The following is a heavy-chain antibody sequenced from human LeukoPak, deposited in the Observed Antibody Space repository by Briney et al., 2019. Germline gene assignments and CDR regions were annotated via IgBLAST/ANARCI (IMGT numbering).Heavy chain of an antibody. CDR3: AKDIKAAAGTTNYYYGMDV. V-gene: IGHV3-9*01. J-gene: IGHJ6*02. Sequence: GGSLRLSCAASGFSFSSFSMTWVRQAPGKGLEWVSGISWNSGSIGYADSVKGRFTISRDNAKNSLYLQMNSLRAEDTALYYCAKDIKAAAGTTNYYYGMDVWGQGTTVTVSS. CDR2: ISWNSGSI. D-gene: IGHD6-13*01. CDR1: GFSFSSFS.